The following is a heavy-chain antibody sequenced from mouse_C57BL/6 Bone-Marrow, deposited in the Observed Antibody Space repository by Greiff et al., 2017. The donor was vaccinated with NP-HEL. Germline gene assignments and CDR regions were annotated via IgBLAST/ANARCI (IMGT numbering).Heavy chain of an antibody. CDR2: FYPGSGSI. CDR3: ARHEDGVYYPYFDY. D-gene: IGHD1-1*01. CDR1: GYTFTEYT. J-gene: IGHJ2*01. Sequence: VNLVESGAELVKPGASVKLSCKASGYTFTEYTIHWVKQRSGRGLEGIGWFYPGSGSIKNNEKFKDKSTLTAYKSSSTFYMELSRLTSEDAAVYFCARHEDGVYYPYFDYWGQGTTRTVSS. V-gene: IGHV1-62-2*01.